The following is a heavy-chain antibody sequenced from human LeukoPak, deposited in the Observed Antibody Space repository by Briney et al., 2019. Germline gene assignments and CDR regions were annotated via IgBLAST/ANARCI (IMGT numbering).Heavy chain of an antibody. CDR2: INHSGST. Sequence: SQTLSLTCAVSGGSISSGGYYWSWIRQPPGKGLEWIGEINHSGSTNYNPSLKSRVTISVDTSKNQFSLKLSSVTAADTAVYYGAIGGGSLRQVLVNDYRLDVWGSGTKFKVSS. CDR1: GGSISSGGYY. CDR3: AIGGGSLRQVLVNDYRLDV. J-gene: IGHJ6*02. D-gene: IGHD6-13*01. V-gene: IGHV4-30-2*01.